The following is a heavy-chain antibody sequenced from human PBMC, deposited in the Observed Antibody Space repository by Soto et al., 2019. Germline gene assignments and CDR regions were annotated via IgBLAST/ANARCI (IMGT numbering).Heavy chain of an antibody. Sequence: KASETLSLTCTVSGGSISSGDYYWSWIRQPPGKGLEWIGYIYYSGSTYYNPSLKSRVTISVDTSKNQFSLKLSSVTAADTAVYYCAREVGGWEGSYFDYWGQGTLVTVYS. D-gene: IGHD6-19*01. CDR3: AREVGGWEGSYFDY. CDR2: IYYSGST. J-gene: IGHJ4*02. CDR1: GGSISSGDYY. V-gene: IGHV4-30-4*01.